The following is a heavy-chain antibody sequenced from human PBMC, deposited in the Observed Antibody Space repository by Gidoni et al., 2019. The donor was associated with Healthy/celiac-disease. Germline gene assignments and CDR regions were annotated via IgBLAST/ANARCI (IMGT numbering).Heavy chain of an antibody. J-gene: IGHJ4*02. CDR3: AKCWLDRGFDY. D-gene: IGHD6-19*01. Sequence: EVQLLESGGGLVQPAWSLRLSCAASVFTFSSYAMSWVRQAPGKGLEWGSAISGSGGSTYYADSVKGRFTISRDNSKNTLYLKMNSLRAEDTAVYYCAKCWLDRGFDYWGQGTLVTVSS. V-gene: IGHV3-23*01. CDR1: VFTFSSYA. CDR2: ISGSGGST.